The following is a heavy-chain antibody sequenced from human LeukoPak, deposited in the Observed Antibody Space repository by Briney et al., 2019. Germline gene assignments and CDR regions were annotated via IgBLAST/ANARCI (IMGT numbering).Heavy chain of an antibody. J-gene: IGHJ5*02. Sequence: SETLSLTCAVSGYSISSGYYWGWIRQPPGKGLEWIGSIYHSGSTYYNPSLKSRVTISVDKSKNQFSLKLSSVTAADTAVYYCARDRRSRYCSSTSCPNWFDPWGQGTLVTVSS. CDR2: IYHSGST. V-gene: IGHV4-38-2*02. D-gene: IGHD2-2*01. CDR1: GYSISSGYY. CDR3: ARDRRSRYCSSTSCPNWFDP.